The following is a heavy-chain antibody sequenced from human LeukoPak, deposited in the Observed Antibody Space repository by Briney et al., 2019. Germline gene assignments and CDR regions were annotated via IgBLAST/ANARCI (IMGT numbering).Heavy chain of an antibody. V-gene: IGHV3-66*01. CDR3: ARERRDYYYGMDV. CDR1: GFTFSNAW. J-gene: IGHJ6*02. CDR2: IYSGGST. D-gene: IGHD3-10*01. Sequence: PGGSLRLSCAASGFTFSNAWMSWVRQAPGKGLEWVSVIYSGGSTYYADSVKGRFTISRDNSKNTLYLQMNSLRAEDTAVYYCARERRDYYYGMDVWGHGTTVTVSS.